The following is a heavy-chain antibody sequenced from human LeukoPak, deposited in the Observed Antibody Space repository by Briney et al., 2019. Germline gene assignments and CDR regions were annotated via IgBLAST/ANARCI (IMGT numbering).Heavy chain of an antibody. V-gene: IGHV3-7*01. D-gene: IGHD1-26*01. CDR3: AREEDGSYYY. Sequence: GSLRLSCAASGFTFSSYSMNWVRQAPGKGLEWVANIKKDGSDKFYVDSVKGRFTISRDNAKNSLYLQMNSLRAEDTAVYYCAREEDGSYYYWGQGTLVTVSS. J-gene: IGHJ4*02. CDR2: IKKDGSDK. CDR1: GFTFSSYS.